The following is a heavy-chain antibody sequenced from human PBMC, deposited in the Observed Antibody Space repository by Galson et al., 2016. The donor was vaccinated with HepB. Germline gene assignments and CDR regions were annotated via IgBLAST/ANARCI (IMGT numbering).Heavy chain of an antibody. J-gene: IGHJ5*02. CDR1: GFSFGNYN. D-gene: IGHD3-10*01. V-gene: IGHV3-21*01. CDR2: ISGTSTHI. Sequence: SLRLSCAASGFSFGNYNMNWVRQAPGKGPEWVSSISGTSTHIYYADSVKGRFTISRDNAKSSLYLQMNSLRAEDTAMYYCARDRIIMLRGVTNWLDPWGQGTLVTVSS. CDR3: ARDRIIMLRGVTNWLDP.